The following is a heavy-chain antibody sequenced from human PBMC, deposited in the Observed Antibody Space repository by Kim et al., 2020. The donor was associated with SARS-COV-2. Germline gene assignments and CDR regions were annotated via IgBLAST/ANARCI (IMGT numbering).Heavy chain of an antibody. V-gene: IGHV3-23*01. CDR3: ARTNRYSSSWYLFDY. D-gene: IGHD6-13*01. Sequence: GGSLRLSCAASGFTFSSYVMTWVRQAPGQGVEWVSTVSGIGGSTFYADSVKGRFTISRDNSKNTLYLQVNSLRAEDTAVYYCARTNRYSSSWYLFDYWGHGTLVAVSS. J-gene: IGHJ4*01. CDR1: GFTFSSYV. CDR2: VSGIGGST.